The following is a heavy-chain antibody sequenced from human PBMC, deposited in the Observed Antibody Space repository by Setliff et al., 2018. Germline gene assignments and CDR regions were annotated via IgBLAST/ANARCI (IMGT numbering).Heavy chain of an antibody. CDR2: INNYNFNT. CDR3: ARINFYVSSGYYYASDN. Sequence: GASVKVSCKASGYTFTNYGITWVRQAPGQGLEWMGWINNYNFNTQYVQNLQGRVSVTTDTSTSTAYLELRSLRSDDTAVYYCARINFYVSSGYYYASDNWGQGTLVTVSS. D-gene: IGHD3-22*01. J-gene: IGHJ4*02. V-gene: IGHV1-18*01. CDR1: GYTFTNYG.